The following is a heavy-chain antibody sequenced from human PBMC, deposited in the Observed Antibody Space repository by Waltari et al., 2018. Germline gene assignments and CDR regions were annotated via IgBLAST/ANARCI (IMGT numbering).Heavy chain of an antibody. CDR3: ARPFGFGEIDY. V-gene: IGHV4-34*01. J-gene: IGHJ4*02. Sequence: QVQLQQWGAGLLKPSETLSLTCAVYGGSFSGYYWSWIRQPPGKGLEWIGEINHRGSTNYNRSLKSRVTISVDTSKNQFSLKLSSVTAADTAVYYCARPFGFGEIDYWGQGTLVTVSS. CDR1: GGSFSGYY. D-gene: IGHD3-10*01. CDR2: INHRGST.